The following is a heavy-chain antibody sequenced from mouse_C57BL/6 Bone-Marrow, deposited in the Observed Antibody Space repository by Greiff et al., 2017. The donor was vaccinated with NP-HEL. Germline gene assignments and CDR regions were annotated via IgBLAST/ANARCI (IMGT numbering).Heavy chain of an antibody. V-gene: IGHV1-81*01. D-gene: IGHD1-1*01. CDR3: ARDYYGSSYVWYFDV. CDR1: GYTFTSYG. J-gene: IGHJ1*03. CDR2: IYPRSGNT. Sequence: QVQLKESGAELARPGASVKLSCKASGYTFTSYGISWVKQRTGQGLEWIGEIYPRSGNTYYNEKFKGKATLTADKSSSTAYMELRSLTSEDSAVYFCARDYYGSSYVWYFDVWGTGTRVTVSS.